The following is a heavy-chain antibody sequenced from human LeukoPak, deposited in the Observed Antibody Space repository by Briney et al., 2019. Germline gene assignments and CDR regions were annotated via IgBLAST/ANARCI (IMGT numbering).Heavy chain of an antibody. CDR3: AREIDRDDYNRFFDY. D-gene: IGHD5-24*01. CDR1: GYSFYTYT. V-gene: IGHV1-3*01. CDR2: INAGNGNT. Sequence: ASVTVSCKASGYSFYTYTMHWVRQAPGQRLEWMGWINAGNGNTKYSQNFQGRVTITRDTSANTAYMEMSSLRSEDTAVYYCAREIDRDDYNRFFDYWGQGTLVSVSS. J-gene: IGHJ4*02.